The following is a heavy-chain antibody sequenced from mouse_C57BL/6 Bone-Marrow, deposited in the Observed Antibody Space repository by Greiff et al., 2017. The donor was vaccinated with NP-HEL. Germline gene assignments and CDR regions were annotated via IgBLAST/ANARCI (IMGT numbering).Heavy chain of an antibody. CDR3: AREGVRPYWYFDV. CDR2: IDPSDSYT. V-gene: IGHV1-69*01. D-gene: IGHD1-2*01. J-gene: IGHJ1*03. CDR1: GYTFTSYW. Sequence: QVQLQQSGAELVMPGASVKLSCKASGYTFTSYWMHWVKQRPGQGLEWIGEIDPSDSYTNYNQKFKGKSTLTVDKSSSTAYMQLSSLTSEDSAVYYCAREGVRPYWYFDVWGTGTTVTVSS.